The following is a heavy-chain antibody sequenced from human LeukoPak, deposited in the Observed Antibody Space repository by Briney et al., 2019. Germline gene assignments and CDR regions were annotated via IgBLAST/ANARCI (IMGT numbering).Heavy chain of an antibody. Sequence: GGSLRLSCAASGFTFSSYWMSWVRQAPGKGLEWVANINQDGSEQFYVDSVKGRFTISRDNSKNTLYLQMNSLRAEDTAVYYCAKDIVVVPAALGTLYYYYGMDVWGQGTTVTVSS. CDR3: AKDIVVVPAALGTLYYYYGMDV. CDR1: GFTFSSYW. J-gene: IGHJ6*02. CDR2: INQDGSEQ. D-gene: IGHD2-2*01. V-gene: IGHV3-7*01.